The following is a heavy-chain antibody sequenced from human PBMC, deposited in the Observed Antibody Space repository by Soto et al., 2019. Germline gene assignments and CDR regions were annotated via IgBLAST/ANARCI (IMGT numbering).Heavy chain of an antibody. J-gene: IGHJ4*02. D-gene: IGHD4-17*01. V-gene: IGHV2-5*02. CDR2: IYWDDDK. CDR3: AHSVFHDYGDYSFDY. Sequence: QITLKESGPPLVKPTQTPTLTCTFSGFSLSTSGVGVGWIRQPPGKALEWLALIYWDDDKRYSPSLKSRLTITKDTSKNQVVLTMTNMDPVDTATYYCAHSVFHDYGDYSFDYWGQGTLVTVSS. CDR1: GFSLSTSGVG.